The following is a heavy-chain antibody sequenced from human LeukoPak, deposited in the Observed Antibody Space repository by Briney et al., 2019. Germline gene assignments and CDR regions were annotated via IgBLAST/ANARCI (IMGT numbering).Heavy chain of an antibody. CDR3: ARSTNTYYYDSSGYFDY. CDR1: GGTFSSYA. V-gene: IGHV1-69*13. Sequence: SVKVSCKASGGTFSSYAISWVRQAPGQGLEWMGGIIPIFGTANYAQKFQGRVTITADESTSTAYMELSSLRSEDTAVYYCARSTNTYYYDSSGYFDYWGQGTPVTVSS. CDR2: IIPIFGTA. J-gene: IGHJ4*02. D-gene: IGHD3-22*01.